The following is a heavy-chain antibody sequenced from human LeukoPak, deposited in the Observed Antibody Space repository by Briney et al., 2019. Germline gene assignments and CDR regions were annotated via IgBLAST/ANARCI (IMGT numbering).Heavy chain of an antibody. Sequence: GGSLRLSCAASGFTFSSYWMSWVRQAPGKGLEWVANIKQDGSEKYYVDSVKGRFTISRDNAKNSLYLQMNSLRAEDTAVYYCARDIQYQLLYRGIFDYWGQGTLVTVSS. V-gene: IGHV3-7*01. CDR3: ARDIQYQLLYRGIFDY. CDR2: IKQDGSEK. J-gene: IGHJ4*02. CDR1: GFTFSSYW. D-gene: IGHD2-2*02.